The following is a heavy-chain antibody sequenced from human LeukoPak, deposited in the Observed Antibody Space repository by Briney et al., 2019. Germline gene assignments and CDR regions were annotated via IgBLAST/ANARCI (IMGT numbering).Heavy chain of an antibody. CDR1: GGSISSSNYY. J-gene: IGHJ4*02. CDR3: ARLWGDGYNLDY. D-gene: IGHD5-24*01. CDR2: IYYRGST. V-gene: IGHV4-39*01. Sequence: PSETLSLTCTVSGGSISSSNYYWGRIRQPPGEGLEWIGSIYYRGSTYYNPSLKSRITISVDTSKNQFSLRLSSVTAADTAVYYCARLWGDGYNLDYWGQGTLVAVSS.